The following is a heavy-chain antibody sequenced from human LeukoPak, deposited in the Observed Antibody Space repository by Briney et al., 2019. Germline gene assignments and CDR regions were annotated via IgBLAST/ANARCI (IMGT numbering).Heavy chain of an antibody. Sequence: PSETLSLTCTVSGGSISSSSYSWDWIRQPPGKGLEWIGRIYYSGTTYYNPSLNSRVTISVDTSKNQFSLKLSSVTAADTAVYYCARQEYSGYEVPYYFDYWGQGTLVTVSS. CDR2: IYYSGTT. J-gene: IGHJ4*02. CDR1: GGSISSSSYS. V-gene: IGHV4-39*01. CDR3: ARQEYSGYEVPYYFDY. D-gene: IGHD5-12*01.